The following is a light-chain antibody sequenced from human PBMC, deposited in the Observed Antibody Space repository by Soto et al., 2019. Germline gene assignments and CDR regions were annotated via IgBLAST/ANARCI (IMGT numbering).Light chain of an antibody. V-gene: IGKV3-20*01. CDR2: DSS. CDR3: QQYDISPRT. Sequence: EIVLTQSPGTLSLSPGKRATLSCRASQSLSSNFLAWYQQKPGQAPRLLIYDSSTRATGFPDRFSGSGSGTDFTLTIIRLEPEDFAVYYCQQYDISPRTFGQGTKVDIK. CDR1: QSLSSNF. J-gene: IGKJ1*01.